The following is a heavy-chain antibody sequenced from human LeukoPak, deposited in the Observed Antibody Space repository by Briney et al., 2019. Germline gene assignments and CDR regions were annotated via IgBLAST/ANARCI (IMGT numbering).Heavy chain of an antibody. Sequence: GGSLRLSCAASGFTVSTYGMSWVRQAPGKGPEWVSGFSGSEDSAYYADSVKGRFTISRDNSKNTLYLQMNSLRAEDTAVYYCAREETPMVHDYWGQGTLVTVSS. D-gene: IGHD5-18*01. J-gene: IGHJ4*02. CDR3: AREETPMVHDY. CDR1: GFTVSTYG. CDR2: FSGSEDSA. V-gene: IGHV3-23*01.